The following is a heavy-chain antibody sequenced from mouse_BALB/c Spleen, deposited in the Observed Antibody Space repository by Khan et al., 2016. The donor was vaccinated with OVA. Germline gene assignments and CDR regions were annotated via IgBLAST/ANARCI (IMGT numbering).Heavy chain of an antibody. Sequence: EVQLQQSGPGLVKPSQSLSLTCTVTGYSIASDYAWNWIRQFPGNKLEWMGFISYSGNTNYNPSLKSRISITRDTSKNQFFLQLNSVTSEDTATXYGERVDGGDFDYWGQGTTLTVSS. D-gene: IGHD2-3*01. CDR3: ERVDGGDFDY. J-gene: IGHJ2*01. V-gene: IGHV3-2*02. CDR1: GYSIASDYA. CDR2: ISYSGNT.